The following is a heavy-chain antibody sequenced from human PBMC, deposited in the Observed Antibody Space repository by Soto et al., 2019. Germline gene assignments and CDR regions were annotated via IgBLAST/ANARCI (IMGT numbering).Heavy chain of an antibody. V-gene: IGHV1-24*01. D-gene: IGHD1-20*01. CDR3: TRGGRESNWNDGNFEY. Sequence: VKVSCKVSGYTLTELSMHWVRQAPGKGLEWMGGFDPEDGETIYAQKFQGRVTMTADKSTRTAFLELSSLRPEDTAVYYCTRGGRESNWNDGNFEYWGQGTQVTVSS. CDR2: FDPEDGET. J-gene: IGHJ4*02. CDR1: GYTLTELS.